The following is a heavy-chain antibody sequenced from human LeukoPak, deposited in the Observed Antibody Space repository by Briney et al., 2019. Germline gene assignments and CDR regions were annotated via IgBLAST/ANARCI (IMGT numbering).Heavy chain of an antibody. CDR1: GFTFSSYS. CDR3: ARAVPYSSGWGGDYFDY. Sequence: PGGSLRLSCAASGFTFSSYSMNWVRQAPGKGLEWVSSISSSSSYIYYADSVKGRFTISRDNAKNSLYLQMNSLRAEDTAVYYCARAVPYSSGWGGDYFDYWGQGTLVTVSS. CDR2: ISSSSSYI. V-gene: IGHV3-21*01. D-gene: IGHD6-19*01. J-gene: IGHJ4*02.